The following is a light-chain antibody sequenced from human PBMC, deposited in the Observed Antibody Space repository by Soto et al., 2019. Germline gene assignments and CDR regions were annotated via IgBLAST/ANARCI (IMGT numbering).Light chain of an antibody. J-gene: IGKJ4*01. V-gene: IGKV1-39*01. CDR2: AAS. CDR3: QQSYSTPLT. CDR1: QSISSY. Sequence: DIQMTQSPSSLSASVGDRVTITCRASQSISSYLNWYQQKPGKAPKLLIYAASSLQSGVPSRFRGSGSGTNFTLTISSLQPEDVATYDCQQSYSTPLTFGGGTKVEIK.